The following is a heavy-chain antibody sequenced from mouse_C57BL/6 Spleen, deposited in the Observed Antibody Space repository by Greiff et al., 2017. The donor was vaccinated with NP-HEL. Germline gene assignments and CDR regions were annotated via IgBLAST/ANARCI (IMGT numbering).Heavy chain of an antibody. D-gene: IGHD1-1*01. CDR1: GYSFTSYY. CDR3: ARRAVVATGAMDY. J-gene: IGHJ4*01. CDR2: IYPGSGNT. Sequence: VQLQQSGPELVKPGASVKISCKASGYSFTSYYIHWVKQRPGQGLEWIGWIYPGSGNTKYNEKFKGKATLTADTSSSTAYMQLSSLTSEDSAVXYGARRAVVATGAMDYWGQGTSVTVSS. V-gene: IGHV1-66*01.